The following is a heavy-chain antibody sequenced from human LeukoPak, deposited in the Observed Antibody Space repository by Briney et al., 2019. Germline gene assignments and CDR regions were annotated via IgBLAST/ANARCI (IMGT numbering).Heavy chain of an antibody. V-gene: IGHV4-39*01. CDR3: ASPSSSSSTYDY. D-gene: IGHD6-6*01. CDR2: IYHSGRT. J-gene: IGHJ4*02. Sequence: SETLSLTCTVSGGSISSRDYYWGWIRQPPGKGLELIGSIYHSGRTYYNPSLKSRVTISVDPSKNQFSLNLSSVTAADTAVYYCASPSSSSSTYDYWGQGTLVTVSS. CDR1: GGSISSRDYY.